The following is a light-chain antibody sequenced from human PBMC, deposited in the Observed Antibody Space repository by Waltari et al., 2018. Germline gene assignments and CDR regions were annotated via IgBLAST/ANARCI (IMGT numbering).Light chain of an antibody. V-gene: IGLV2-23*01. CDR3: CSYAGSHYV. Sequence: QSALTQPASVSGSPGQSITISCTGTSSDVGSYDLVSWYQQHPGKAPKLMIYEGSKRPSGVSNRFSGSKSDNTASLTISGLQAEDEADYYCCSYAGSHYVFGTGTKVSVL. CDR1: SSDVGSYDL. J-gene: IGLJ1*01. CDR2: EGS.